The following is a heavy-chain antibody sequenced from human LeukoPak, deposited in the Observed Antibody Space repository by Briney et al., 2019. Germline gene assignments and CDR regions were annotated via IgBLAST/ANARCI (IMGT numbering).Heavy chain of an antibody. V-gene: IGHV3-23*01. D-gene: IGHD1-14*01. CDR2: ISGTTSGT. J-gene: IGHJ6*02. CDR3: AKVRTYFYHGLDV. Sequence: GRSLRLSCAASGLTFSSYGMHWVRQAPGKGLEWVSGISGTTSGTYYADSVKGRFTISRDNSKNTLFLQVNSLRAEDTAVYYCAKVRTYFYHGLDVWGQGTTVTVSS. CDR1: GLTFSSYG.